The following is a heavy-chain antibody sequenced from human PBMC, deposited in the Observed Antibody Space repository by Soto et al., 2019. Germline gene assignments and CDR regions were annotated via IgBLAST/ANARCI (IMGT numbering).Heavy chain of an antibody. Sequence: GGSLRLSCAASGFTFSSYEMNWVRQAPGKGLEWVSYISSSGSTIYYADSVKGRFTISRDNAKNSLYLQMNSLRAEDTAVYYCAGDGVVGAGRYYYYGMDVWGQGTTVTVAS. V-gene: IGHV3-48*03. CDR2: ISSSGSTI. J-gene: IGHJ6*02. CDR1: GFTFSSYE. D-gene: IGHD1-26*01. CDR3: AGDGVVGAGRYYYYGMDV.